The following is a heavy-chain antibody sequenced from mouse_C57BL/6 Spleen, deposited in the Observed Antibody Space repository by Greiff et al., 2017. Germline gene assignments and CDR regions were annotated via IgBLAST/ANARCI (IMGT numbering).Heavy chain of an antibody. CDR2: IYPGSGNT. CDR1: GYSFTSYY. CDR3: ARRDYGLDY. J-gene: IGHJ2*01. V-gene: IGHV1-66*01. Sequence: QVQLKESGPELVKPGASVKISCKASGYSFTSYYIHWVKQRPGQGLEWIGWIYPGSGNTKYNEKFKGKATLTADTSSSTAYMQLSSLTSEDSAVYYCARRDYGLDYWGQGTTLTVSS. D-gene: IGHD1-1*01.